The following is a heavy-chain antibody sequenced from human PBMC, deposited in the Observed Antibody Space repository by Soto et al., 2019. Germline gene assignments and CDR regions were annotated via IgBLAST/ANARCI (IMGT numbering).Heavy chain of an antibody. CDR2: ISDSGSNT. CDR3: ARYYYDSSGYDGMDV. J-gene: IGHJ6*02. Sequence: EVQLVESGGGLVQPGGSLKLSCAAFGFKISSPSMNWVRQAPGRGLEWVAYISDSGSNTLYADSVKGRFTVSRDTAKNSLYLQRSGLRDEDRAVYYCARYYYDSSGYDGMDVWGQGTTVTVSS. D-gene: IGHD3-22*01. CDR1: GFKISSPS. V-gene: IGHV3-48*02.